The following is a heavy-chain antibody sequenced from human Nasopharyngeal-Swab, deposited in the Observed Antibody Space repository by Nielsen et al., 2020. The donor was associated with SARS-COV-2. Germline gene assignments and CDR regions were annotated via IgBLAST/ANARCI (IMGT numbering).Heavy chain of an antibody. V-gene: IGHV3-30-3*01. CDR2: ISYDGSNK. D-gene: IGHD5-18*01. CDR3: ARGGEWIQLWLPNFDY. CDR1: GFTFSSYA. J-gene: IGHJ4*02. Sequence: GESLKISCEASGFTFSSYAMHWVRQAPGKGLEWVAVISYDGSNKYYADSVKGRFTISRDNSKNTLYLQMNSLRAEDTAVYYCARGGEWIQLWLPNFDYWGQGTLVTVSS.